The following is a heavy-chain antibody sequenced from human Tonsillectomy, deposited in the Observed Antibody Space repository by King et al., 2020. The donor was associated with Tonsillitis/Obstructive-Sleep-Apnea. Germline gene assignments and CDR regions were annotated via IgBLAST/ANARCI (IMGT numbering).Heavy chain of an antibody. J-gene: IGHJ1*01. V-gene: IGHV3-30*04. D-gene: IGHD3-10*01. CDR2: ISYDGSNK. CDR3: ATSREASYYFGSGSYIDFQH. Sequence: VQLVESGGGVVQPGRSLRISYAASGFTFSSYAMHWVRLAPGKGLEWVALISYDGSNKNYADSVKGRFTISRDNSKNTLYLQMNSLRAEDTAVYYCATSREASYYFGSGSYIDFQHWGQGTLVTVSS. CDR1: GFTFSSYA.